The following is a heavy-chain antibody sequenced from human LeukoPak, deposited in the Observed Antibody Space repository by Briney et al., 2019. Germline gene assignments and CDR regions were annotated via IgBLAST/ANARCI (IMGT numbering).Heavy chain of an antibody. CDR1: GYTFTSYY. CDR2: INPSGGST. D-gene: IGHD3-16*01. Sequence: ASVNVSCKASGYTFTSYYMHWVRQAPGQGLEWMGIINPSGGSTSYAQKFQGRVTMTRDTSTSTVYMELSSLRSEDTAVYYCARVGSMGDYFDYWGQGTLVTVSS. V-gene: IGHV1-46*01. CDR3: ARVGSMGDYFDY. J-gene: IGHJ4*02.